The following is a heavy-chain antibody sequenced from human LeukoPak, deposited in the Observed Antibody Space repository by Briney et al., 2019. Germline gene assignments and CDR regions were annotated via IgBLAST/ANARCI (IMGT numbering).Heavy chain of an antibody. V-gene: IGHV4-61*02. CDR3: ARDPGYGGYDWYFDY. Sequence: PSETLSLTCTVSGGSISSGSYYWSWIRQPAGKGLEWIGRIYTSGSTNYNPSLKSRVTISVDTSKNQFSLKLSSVTAADTAVYYCARDPGYGGYDWYFDYWGQGTLVTVSS. J-gene: IGHJ4*02. D-gene: IGHD5-12*01. CDR1: GGSISSGSYY. CDR2: IYTSGST.